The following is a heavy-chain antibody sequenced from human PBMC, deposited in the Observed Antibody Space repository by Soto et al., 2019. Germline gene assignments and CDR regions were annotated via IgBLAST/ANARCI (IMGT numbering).Heavy chain of an antibody. V-gene: IGHV1-69*08. CDR3: ARDDRLRYSSGWYTFDY. CDR2: IIPILGIA. Sequence: QVQLVQSGAEVKKPGSSVKVSCKASGGTFSSYTISWVRQAPGQGLEWMARIIPILGIANYAQKFQGRVTITADKSTSTAYMELGRLRSEDTAVYYCARDDRLRYSSGWYTFDYWGQGTLVTVSS. CDR1: GGTFSSYT. D-gene: IGHD6-19*01. J-gene: IGHJ4*02.